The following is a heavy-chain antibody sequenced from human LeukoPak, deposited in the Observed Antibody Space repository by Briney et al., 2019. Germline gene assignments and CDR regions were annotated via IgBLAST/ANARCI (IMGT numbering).Heavy chain of an antibody. Sequence: GSLRLSCTASGFTFSSHRMNWVRQAPGKGLEWVASISTGRGNTYYADSVRGRFTISRDDAKDSLHLQMNSLRAEDTAVYYCAREGRYYVSGSYNNYYYYYGLDVWGQGTTVTVSS. CDR1: GFTFSSHR. CDR2: ISTGRGNT. V-gene: IGHV3-21*01. D-gene: IGHD3-10*01. J-gene: IGHJ6*02. CDR3: AREGRYYVSGSYNNYYYYYGLDV.